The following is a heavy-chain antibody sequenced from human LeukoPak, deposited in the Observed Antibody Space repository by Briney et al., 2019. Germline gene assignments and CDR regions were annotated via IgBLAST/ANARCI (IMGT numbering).Heavy chain of an antibody. CDR3: ARDKRLYSYGQGSLGY. D-gene: IGHD5-18*01. CDR2: ISAYNGNT. V-gene: IGHV1-18*01. J-gene: IGHJ4*02. CDR1: GYTFTSYG. Sequence: ASVNVSCKASGYTFTSYGISWVRQAPGQGLEWMGRISAYNGNTNYAQKLQGRVTMTTDTSTSTAYMELRSLRSDDTAVYYCARDKRLYSYGQGSLGYWGQGTLVTVSS.